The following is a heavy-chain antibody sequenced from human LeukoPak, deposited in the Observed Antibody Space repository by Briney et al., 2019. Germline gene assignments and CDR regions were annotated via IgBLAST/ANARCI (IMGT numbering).Heavy chain of an antibody. Sequence: DSVKGRFTISRDNSKSTLYLQMNSLRAEDTAVYYCATAYNWNFDYWGQGTLVTVSS. V-gene: IGHV3-23*01. CDR3: ATAYNWNFDY. D-gene: IGHD1-20*01. J-gene: IGHJ4*02.